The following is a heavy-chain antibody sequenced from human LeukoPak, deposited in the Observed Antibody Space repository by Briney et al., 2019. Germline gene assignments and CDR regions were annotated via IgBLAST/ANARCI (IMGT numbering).Heavy chain of an antibody. J-gene: IGHJ4*02. CDR3: AKDSGNYYDYFDY. CDR2: ISYDGSNK. D-gene: IGHD1-26*01. CDR1: GFTFSSYG. V-gene: IGHV3-30*18. Sequence: GGSLRLSCAASGFTFSSYGMHWVRQAPGKGLEWVAVISYDGSNKYYADSVKGRFTISRDNSKNTLYLQMNSLRAEDTAVYYCAKDSGNYYDYFDYWGQGTLVTVSS.